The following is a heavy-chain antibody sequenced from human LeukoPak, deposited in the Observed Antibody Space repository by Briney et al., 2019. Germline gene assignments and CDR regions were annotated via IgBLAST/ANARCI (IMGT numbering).Heavy chain of an antibody. Sequence: SETLSLTCTVSGGSISSSSYYWGWIRQPPGKGLEWIGSIYYSGSTYYNPSLKSRVTISVDTSKNQFSLKLSSVTAADTAVYYCARVTDNYGSGSRRDYYYGMDVWGQGTTVTVSS. CDR1: GGSISSSSYY. CDR3: ARVTDNYGSGSRRDYYYGMDV. J-gene: IGHJ6*02. D-gene: IGHD3-10*01. V-gene: IGHV4-39*07. CDR2: IYYSGST.